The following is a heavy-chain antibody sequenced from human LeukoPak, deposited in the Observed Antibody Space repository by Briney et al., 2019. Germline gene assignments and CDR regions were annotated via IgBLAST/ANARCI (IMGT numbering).Heavy chain of an antibody. CDR2: ISMIGDTI. CDR3: ARLPTLDNQLTYTSWDAFDI. D-gene: IGHD2-2*01. Sequence: GGSLRLSCAASGFGLGGYNMNWVRQAPGKGLEWVSHISMIGDTIYYTDSLKGRFTVSRDNAKHSLSLQTSSLRAEDTAVYYCARLPTLDNQLTYTSWDAFDIWGPGTMVTVSS. CDR1: GFGLGGYN. V-gene: IGHV3-48*01. J-gene: IGHJ3*02.